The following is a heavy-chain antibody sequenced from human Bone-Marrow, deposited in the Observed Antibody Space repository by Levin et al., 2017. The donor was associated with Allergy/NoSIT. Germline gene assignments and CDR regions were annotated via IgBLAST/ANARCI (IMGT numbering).Heavy chain of an antibody. J-gene: IGHJ6*02. CDR2: IYYSGST. CDR3: AKDRVVTSSGTYYYYGMAV. D-gene: IGHD2-21*02. V-gene: IGHV4-59*01. CDR1: GASISSYH. Sequence: SETLSLTCIVSGASISSYHWSWIRQPPGKGLEWIGYIYYSGSTNYNPSLKSRVTMSVDTSRNQFSLTLNSVSAADTAVYYCAKDRVVTSSGTYYYYGMAVWGQGITVSVSS.